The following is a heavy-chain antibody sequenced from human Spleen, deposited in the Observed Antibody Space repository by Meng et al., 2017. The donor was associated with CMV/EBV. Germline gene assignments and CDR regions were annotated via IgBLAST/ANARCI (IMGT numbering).Heavy chain of an antibody. CDR3: ARGDSAAAEPFDY. J-gene: IGHJ4*02. D-gene: IGHD6-13*01. V-gene: IGHV3-11*06. CDR1: GFTFSDYY. CDR2: ISSGSKYT. Sequence: GGSLRLSCAASGFTFSDYYMSWIRQAPGKGLEWVSSISSGSKYTYYADSVKGRFTISRDNAKNSLFLQMNRLRAEDTAVYYCARGDSAAAEPFDYWGQGALVTVSS.